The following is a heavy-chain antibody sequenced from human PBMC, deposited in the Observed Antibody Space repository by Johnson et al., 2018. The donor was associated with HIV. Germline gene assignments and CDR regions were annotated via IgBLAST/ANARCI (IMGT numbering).Heavy chain of an antibody. CDR3: ARGGAIAGAATEALDL. CDR1: GFTFDDYG. V-gene: IGHV3-20*04. Sequence: VQLVESGGGVVRPGGSLRLSCAASGFTFDDYGMSWVRQAPGKGLEWVSGINWNGGSTGYADSVKGRFTLSRDNSKNALYLQLNSPRPEDTAVCYCARGGAIAGAATEALDLWGQGTMVIVSS. J-gene: IGHJ3*01. D-gene: IGHD1-26*01. CDR2: INWNGGST.